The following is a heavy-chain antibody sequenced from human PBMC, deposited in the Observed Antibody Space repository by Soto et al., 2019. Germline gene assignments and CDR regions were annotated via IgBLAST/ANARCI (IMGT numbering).Heavy chain of an antibody. CDR3: ARLSGYDPAGAADK. CDR1: GASVSSAEHY. V-gene: IGHV4-30-4*01. J-gene: IGHJ4*02. CDR2: TYYSGGP. D-gene: IGHD5-12*01. Sequence: QVQLQESGPGLVKASQTLSLTCTLSGASVSSAEHYWSWIRQPPGKRLEWIGYTYYSGGPYYNASRQMRVSISVDTSQNQSSLKLTSVTAADTAVYYCARLSGYDPAGAADKWGPGILVSVSS.